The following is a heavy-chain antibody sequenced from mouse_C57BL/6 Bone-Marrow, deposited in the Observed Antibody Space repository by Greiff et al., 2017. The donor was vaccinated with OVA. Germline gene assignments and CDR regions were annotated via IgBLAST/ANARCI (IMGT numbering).Heavy chain of an antibody. CDR3: ARDYYYGSSHGYFDV. D-gene: IGHD1-1*01. CDR2: IHPNSGST. J-gene: IGHJ1*03. V-gene: IGHV1-64*01. CDR1: GYTFTSYW. Sequence: QVQLQQPGAELVKPGASVKLSCKASGYTFTSYWMHWVKQRPGQGLEWIGMIHPNSGSTNYNEKFKSKATLTVDKSSSTAYMQLSSLTSEDSAVYYCARDYYYGSSHGYFDVWGTGTTVTVSS.